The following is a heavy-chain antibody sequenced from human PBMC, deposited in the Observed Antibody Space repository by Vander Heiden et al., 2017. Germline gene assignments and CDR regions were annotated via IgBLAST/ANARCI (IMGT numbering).Heavy chain of an antibody. CDR1: GGTFSSYA. CDR3: ASHGRPNSP. CDR2: IIPIFGTA. Sequence: QVQLVQSGAEVKKPGSSVKVSFKASGGTFSSYASSWVRQAPGQGLEWMGGIIPIFGTANYAQKFQGRVTITADESTSTAYMGLSSLRSEDTAVYYCASHGRPNSPWGQGTLVTVSS. J-gene: IGHJ5*02. D-gene: IGHD1-26*01. V-gene: IGHV1-69*01.